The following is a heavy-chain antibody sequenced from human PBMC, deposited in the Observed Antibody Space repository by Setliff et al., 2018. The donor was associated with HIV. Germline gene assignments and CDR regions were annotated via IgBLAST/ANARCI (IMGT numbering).Heavy chain of an antibody. J-gene: IGHJ4*02. V-gene: IGHV1-18*01. D-gene: IGHD3-3*01. CDR2: ISPYNGDT. Sequence: VASVKVSCKASGYPFTSYGLCWVRQAPGQGLEWMGWISPYNGDTYYDEKFQGRVTMTTDTSTSTASMELTSLRSDDTAVYYCARMNAYYNVWRSTYYFDYWGQGTLVTVS. CDR3: ARMNAYYNVWRSTYYFDY. CDR1: GYPFTSYG.